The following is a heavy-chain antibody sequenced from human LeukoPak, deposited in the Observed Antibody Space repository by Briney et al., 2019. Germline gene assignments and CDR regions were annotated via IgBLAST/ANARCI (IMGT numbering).Heavy chain of an antibody. Sequence: GGSLRLSCVASGLSVSSNYMSWVRQASGKGLEWVGRIRGKTNNYATAYAASVQGRITISRDNSKNTVYLQMNTLQTEDAAVYYCTSASSSPDAFDIWGQGTMVTVSS. CDR3: TSASSSPDAFDI. CDR2: IRGKTNNYAT. D-gene: IGHD6-13*01. CDR1: GLSVSSNY. V-gene: IGHV3-73*01. J-gene: IGHJ3*02.